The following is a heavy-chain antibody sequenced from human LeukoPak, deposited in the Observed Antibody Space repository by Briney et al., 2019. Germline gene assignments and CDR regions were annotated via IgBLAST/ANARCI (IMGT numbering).Heavy chain of an antibody. CDR3: ARGNVISEMGY. Sequence: SETLSLTCTVSGGSISSGGYYWSWIRQHPGEGLEWIGYIYYSGSTYYNPSLKSRVTISVDASKNQFSLKLSSVTAADTAVYYCARGNVISEMGYWGQGTLVTVSS. CDR2: IYYSGST. CDR1: GGSISSGGYY. J-gene: IGHJ4*02. D-gene: IGHD5-24*01. V-gene: IGHV4-31*03.